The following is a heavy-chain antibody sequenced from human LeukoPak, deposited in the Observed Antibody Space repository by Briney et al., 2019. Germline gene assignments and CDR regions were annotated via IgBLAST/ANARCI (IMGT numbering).Heavy chain of an antibody. V-gene: IGHV3-23*01. CDR3: AKVKPDYYYYGMDV. Sequence: PGASLRLSCAASGFTFSSYAMSWVRQAPGKGLEWVSAISGSGGSTYYADSVKGRFTVSRDNSKNTLYLQMNSLRAEDTAVYYCAKVKPDYYYYGMDVWGQGTTVTVSS. D-gene: IGHD1-14*01. CDR2: ISGSGGST. CDR1: GFTFSSYA. J-gene: IGHJ6*02.